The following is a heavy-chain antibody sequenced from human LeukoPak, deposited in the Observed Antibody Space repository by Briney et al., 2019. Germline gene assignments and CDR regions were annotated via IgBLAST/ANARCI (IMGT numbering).Heavy chain of an antibody. V-gene: IGHV4-31*01. CDR1: GGSISSGGYY. Sequence: PSETLSLTCTVSGGSISSGGYYWRWIRQHPGKGLEWIGYIYYSGSTYYNPSLKSPVTISVDTSKNQFSLKLSSVTAADTAVYYWARFIVVYGYFDYWGQGTLVTVSS. CDR3: ARFIVVYGYFDY. CDR2: IYYSGST. D-gene: IGHD1-26*01. J-gene: IGHJ4*02.